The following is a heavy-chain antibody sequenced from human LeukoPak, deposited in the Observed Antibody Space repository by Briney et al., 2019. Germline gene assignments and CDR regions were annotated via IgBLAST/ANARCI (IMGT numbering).Heavy chain of an antibody. CDR3: VEGPGR. J-gene: IGHJ4*02. D-gene: IGHD1-1*01. CDR1: GFIVSSNH. Sequence: GGSLRLSCAASGFIVSSNHMSWVRQAPGKGLEWVSVIYSGGNTYYADSVKGRFTISRDNSKNTLYLQMNSLRAEDTAVYYCVEGPGRWGQGTLVTVSS. CDR2: IYSGGNT. V-gene: IGHV3-53*01.